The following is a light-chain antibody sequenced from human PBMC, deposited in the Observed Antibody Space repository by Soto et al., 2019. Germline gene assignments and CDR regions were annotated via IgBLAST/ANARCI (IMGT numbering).Light chain of an antibody. CDR1: QSISSSY. J-gene: IGKJ2*01. Sequence: DIVLTQSPGTLSLSPWERATLSCRASQSISSSYLSWYQQQPGQAPRLLIHGVSAKATGIPGRFSGSGAGTELDPTISRLELEDSAVYCCQQYVTSPYIFGQGTQLEIK. V-gene: IGKV3-20*01. CDR2: GVS. CDR3: QQYVTSPYI.